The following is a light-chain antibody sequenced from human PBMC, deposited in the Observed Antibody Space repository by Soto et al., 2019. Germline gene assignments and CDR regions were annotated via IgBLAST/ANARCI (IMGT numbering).Light chain of an antibody. J-gene: IGKJ1*01. CDR2: GAS. CDR3: QQYGRTPWT. Sequence: EVVLTQSPDTLSLSPGEGASLSCRASQSVHTCLAWYQQKPGQPPRLLIYGASSRATGIPDRFSGSGSGTDFSLTTSRLEPEDFAVYYCQQYGRTPWTFGQGTKVDIK. CDR1: QSVHTC. V-gene: IGKV3-20*01.